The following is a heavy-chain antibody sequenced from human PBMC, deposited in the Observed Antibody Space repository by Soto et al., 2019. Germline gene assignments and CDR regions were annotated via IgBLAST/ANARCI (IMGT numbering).Heavy chain of an antibody. J-gene: IGHJ4*02. CDR2: IYGDGSTT. Sequence: GGSLRLSCAASGLPFSRTWMHWVRQPPGKGLEWVSLIYGDGSTTIYADSVKGRFTISRDNAKNMLYLEMKSLRAEDTAEYYCARDYYGYCYVWGQGTLVTVSS. CDR3: ARDYYGYCYV. V-gene: IGHV3-74*01. D-gene: IGHD2-21*02. CDR1: GLPFSRTW.